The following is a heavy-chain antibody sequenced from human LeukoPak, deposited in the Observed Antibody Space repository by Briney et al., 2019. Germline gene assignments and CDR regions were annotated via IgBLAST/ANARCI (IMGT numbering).Heavy chain of an antibody. CDR3: AKDRVCPGFNLFDP. D-gene: IGHD3-16*01. V-gene: IGHV3-23*01. CDR2: INGRGDNT. J-gene: IGHJ5*02. Sequence: GGSLRLSCAASGFTFSSYAMNWVRQSPGKGLEWVSAINGRGDNTYYADSVKGRFTISRDNSKSTLFLQMNSMRAEDTAIYYCAKDRVCPGFNLFDPWGQGPLVTVSS. CDR1: GFTFSSYA.